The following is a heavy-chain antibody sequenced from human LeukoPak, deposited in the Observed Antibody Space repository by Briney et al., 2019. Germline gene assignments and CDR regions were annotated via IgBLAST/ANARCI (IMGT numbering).Heavy chain of an antibody. Sequence: SETLSLTCTVSLGSISNHYWSWIRQPPGRGLEWIGYIYYSGSTNYNPSLKSRVTISVDTSKNQFSLKLNSVSAADTAVYYCARRSGNYPHFFHYWGQGTLVTVSS. J-gene: IGHJ4*02. CDR2: IYYSGST. V-gene: IGHV4-59*11. CDR1: LGSISNHY. D-gene: IGHD3-22*01. CDR3: ARRSGNYPHFFHY.